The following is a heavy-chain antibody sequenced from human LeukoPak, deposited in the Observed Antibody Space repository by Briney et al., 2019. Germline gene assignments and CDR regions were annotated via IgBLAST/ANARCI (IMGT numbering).Heavy chain of an antibody. CDR1: GFTFSSYD. Sequence: GGSLRLSCAASGFTFSSYDMHWVRQATGKGLEWVSAIGTAGDTYYPGSVKGRFTISRENAKNSLYLQMNSLRAGDTAVHYCARGSFRRGSYHFDYWGQGTLVTVSS. V-gene: IGHV3-13*01. J-gene: IGHJ4*02. D-gene: IGHD1-26*01. CDR3: ARGSFRRGSYHFDY. CDR2: IGTAGDT.